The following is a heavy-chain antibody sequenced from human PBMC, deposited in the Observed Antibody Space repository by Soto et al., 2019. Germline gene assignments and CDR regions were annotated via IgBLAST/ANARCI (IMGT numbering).Heavy chain of an antibody. V-gene: IGHV3-23*01. CDR3: AKEGYSYGWGDYGMDV. J-gene: IGHJ6*02. D-gene: IGHD5-18*01. Sequence: EVQLLESGGGLVQPGGSLRLSCAASGFTFSSYAMSWVRQAPGKGLEWVSAISGSGGSTYYADSVKGRFTISRDNSKNTLYLQMNSLRAEDTGVYYCAKEGYSYGWGDYGMDVWGQGTTVTVSS. CDR2: ISGSGGST. CDR1: GFTFSSYA.